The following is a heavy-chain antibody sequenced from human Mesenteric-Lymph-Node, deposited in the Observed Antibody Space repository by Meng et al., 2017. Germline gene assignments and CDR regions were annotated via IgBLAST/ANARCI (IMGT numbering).Heavy chain of an antibody. D-gene: IGHD3-22*01. CDR2: ISSSSSYI. CDR1: GFSFSRYW. V-gene: IGHV3-21*04. Sequence: GESLKISCAASGFSFSRYWMSWVRQAPGKGLEWVSSISSSSSYIYYADSVKGRFTISRDNSKNTLYLQMNSLRAEDTAVYYCAKDLGGSYDYWGQGTLVTVSS. CDR3: AKDLGGSYDY. J-gene: IGHJ4*02.